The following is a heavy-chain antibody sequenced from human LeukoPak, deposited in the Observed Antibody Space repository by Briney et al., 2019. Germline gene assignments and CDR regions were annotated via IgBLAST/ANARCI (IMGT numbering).Heavy chain of an antibody. V-gene: IGHV5-51*01. CDR3: ATNWKAPFDY. D-gene: IGHD1-1*01. CDR1: GYSFTSYW. Sequence: GESVKISCKGSGYSFTSYWIGWVRQVPGKGLEWMGIIYPGDSDTRYSPSFQGQVTISADKSISTAYPQWSSLKASDTAMYYCATNWKAPFDYWGQGTLVTVSS. J-gene: IGHJ4*02. CDR2: IYPGDSDT.